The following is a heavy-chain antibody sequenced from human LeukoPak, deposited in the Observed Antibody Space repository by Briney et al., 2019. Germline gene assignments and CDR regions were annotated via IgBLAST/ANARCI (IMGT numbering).Heavy chain of an antibody. CDR1: GFTFSSYS. CDR3: ASGLLWFGETKHFQH. V-gene: IGHV3-21*01. J-gene: IGHJ1*01. Sequence: GGSLRLSCAASGFTFSSYSMNRVRQAPGKGLEWVSSISSSSSYIYYADSVKGRFTISRDNAKNSLYLQMNSLRAEDTAVYYCASGLLWFGETKHFQHWGQGTLVTVSS. D-gene: IGHD3-10*01. CDR2: ISSSSSYI.